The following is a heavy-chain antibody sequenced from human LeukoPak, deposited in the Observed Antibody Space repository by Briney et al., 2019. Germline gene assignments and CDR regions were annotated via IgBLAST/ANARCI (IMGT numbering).Heavy chain of an antibody. CDR1: GFTFSSYW. CDR3: ARDGRYVSLGGSSGQAGPYTPLYYYYYMDV. V-gene: IGHV3-7*01. Sequence: GGSLRLSCAASGFTFSSYWMSWVRQAPGKGLEWVANIKQDGSEKYYVDSVKGRFTISRDNAKNSLYLQMNSLRAEDTAVYYCARDGRYVSLGGSSGQAGPYTPLYYYYYMDVWGKGTTVTVSS. D-gene: IGHD3-22*01. CDR2: IKQDGSEK. J-gene: IGHJ6*03.